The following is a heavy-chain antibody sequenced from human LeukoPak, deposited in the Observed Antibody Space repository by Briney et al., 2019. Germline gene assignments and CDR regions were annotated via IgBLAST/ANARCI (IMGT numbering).Heavy chain of an antibody. J-gene: IGHJ4*02. CDR1: GFTFSTYT. Sequence: HSGGSLRLSCAASGFTFSTYTMNWVRQAPGKGLEWLSYISSSSSTIYYADSVKGRFTISRDNAKNSLYLQMNSLRAEDTAVYYCAREQRYSSGFDYWGQGTLVTVSS. V-gene: IGHV3-48*04. D-gene: IGHD6-19*01. CDR3: AREQRYSSGFDY. CDR2: ISSSSSTI.